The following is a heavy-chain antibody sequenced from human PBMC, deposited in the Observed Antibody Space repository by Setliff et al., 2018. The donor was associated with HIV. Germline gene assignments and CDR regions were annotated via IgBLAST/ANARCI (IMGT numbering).Heavy chain of an antibody. Sequence: ASVKVSCKASGGSFSNYAFSWVRQAPGQGLEWMGGFVPMFGSANYAQKFQGRLTITADESTTTVYMGLSRFRSEDTAVYYCARGRYYDSGTYFTETWGQGTLVTVSS. J-gene: IGHJ5*02. CDR2: FVPMFGSA. V-gene: IGHV1-69*13. CDR1: GGSFSNYA. CDR3: ARGRYYDSGTYFTET. D-gene: IGHD3-10*01.